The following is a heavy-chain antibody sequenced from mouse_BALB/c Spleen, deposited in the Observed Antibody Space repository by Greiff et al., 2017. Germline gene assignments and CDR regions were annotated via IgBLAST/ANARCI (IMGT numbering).Heavy chain of an antibody. J-gene: IGHJ3*01. CDR3: AREDYYGTEFAY. Sequence: QVQLKQSGAELAKPGASVKMSCKASGYTFTSYWMHWVKQRPGQGLEWIGYINPSTGYTEYNQKFKDKATLTADKSSSTAYMQLSSLTSEDSAVYYCAREDYYGTEFAYWGQGTLVTVSA. D-gene: IGHD1-1*01. CDR1: GYTFTSYW. CDR2: INPSTGYT. V-gene: IGHV1-7*01.